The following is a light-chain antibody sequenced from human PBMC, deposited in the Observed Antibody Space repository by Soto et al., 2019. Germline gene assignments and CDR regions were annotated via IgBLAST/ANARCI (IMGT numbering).Light chain of an antibody. V-gene: IGKV1-5*03. CDR2: KAS. J-gene: IGKJ1*01. CDR3: QQYTSYPWT. Sequence: DIQMTQSPSTLSASVGDRVTITCRASQSISSWLAWYQQKPGKAPNLLIYKASNLESGVPSRISGSGSGTEFTLTISSLQPDDFATYYCQQYTSYPWTFGQGTKVDI. CDR1: QSISSW.